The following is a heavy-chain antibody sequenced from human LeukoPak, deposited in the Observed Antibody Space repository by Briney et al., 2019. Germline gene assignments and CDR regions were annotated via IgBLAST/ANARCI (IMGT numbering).Heavy chain of an antibody. Sequence: GASVKVSCKASGYTFTSYGISWVRQAPGQGLEWMGWISTYKGNTTYAQKLQGRVTMTTDTSTSTAYMELRSLRSDDTAVYYCARDVLYCSGGSCPFDYWGQGTLVTVSS. J-gene: IGHJ4*02. CDR1: GYTFTSYG. D-gene: IGHD2-15*01. CDR2: ISTYKGNT. CDR3: ARDVLYCSGGSCPFDY. V-gene: IGHV1-18*01.